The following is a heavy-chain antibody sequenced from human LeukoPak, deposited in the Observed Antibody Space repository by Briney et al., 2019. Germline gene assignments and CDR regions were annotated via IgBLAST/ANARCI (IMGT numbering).Heavy chain of an antibody. D-gene: IGHD2/OR15-2a*01. J-gene: IGHJ4*02. CDR2: IYHDGTNK. V-gene: IGHV3-33*01. Sequence: GGSLRLSCAASGFTLSSSGMHWVRQAPGRGLEWVAVIYHDGTNKYYADAVKGRFTISRDNSKNTLYLQMNSLRAEDAAVYYCARDVWSYFYENWGQGTLVTVSS. CDR1: GFTLSSSG. CDR3: ARDVWSYFYEN.